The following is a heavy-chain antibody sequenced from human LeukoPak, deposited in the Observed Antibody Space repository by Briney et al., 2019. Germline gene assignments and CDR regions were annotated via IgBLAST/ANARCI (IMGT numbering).Heavy chain of an antibody. J-gene: IGHJ3*01. Sequence: GGSLRLSCAVSRFTFSGFWMSWSRQAPGKGLEWVASINSDGSEGYYADVVKGRFTISRDNAKNSLYLQINSLRAEDTAVYYCARSSYSSSSSVWGQGTMVTVSS. CDR2: INSDGSEG. V-gene: IGHV3-7*03. D-gene: IGHD6-6*01. CDR3: ARSSYSSSSSV. CDR1: RFTFSGFW.